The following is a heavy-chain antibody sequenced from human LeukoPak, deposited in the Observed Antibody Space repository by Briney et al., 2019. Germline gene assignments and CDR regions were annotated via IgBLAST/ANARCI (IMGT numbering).Heavy chain of an antibody. D-gene: IGHD6-19*01. Sequence: ASVQVSCKVSGYTLTELSMHWVRQAPGKGLEWMGGFDPEDGETIYAQKFQGRVTMTEDTSTDTAYMELSSLRSEDTAVYYCATDAIAVAGLFDYWGQGTLVTVSS. CDR1: GYTLTELS. V-gene: IGHV1-24*01. CDR3: ATDAIAVAGLFDY. J-gene: IGHJ4*02. CDR2: FDPEDGET.